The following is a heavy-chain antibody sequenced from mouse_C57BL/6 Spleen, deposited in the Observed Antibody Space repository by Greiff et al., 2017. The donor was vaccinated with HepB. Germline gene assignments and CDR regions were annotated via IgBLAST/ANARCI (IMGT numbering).Heavy chain of an antibody. CDR3: ARSGYSNPYYFDY. Sequence: QVQLKESGPELVKPGASVKISCKASGYSFTSYYIHWVKQRPGQGLEWIGWIYPGSGNTKYNEKFKGKATLTADTSSSTAYMQLSSLTSEDSAVYYCARSGYSNPYYFDYWGQGTTLTVSS. D-gene: IGHD2-5*01. V-gene: IGHV1-66*01. CDR2: IYPGSGNT. J-gene: IGHJ2*01. CDR1: GYSFTSYY.